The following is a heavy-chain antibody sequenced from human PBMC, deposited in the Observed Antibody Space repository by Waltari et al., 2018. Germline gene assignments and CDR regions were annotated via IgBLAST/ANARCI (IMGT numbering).Heavy chain of an antibody. CDR3: ARAGSSGLLGY. CDR1: GAPISSGDYY. D-gene: IGHD6-19*01. Sequence: QVQLQESGPGLVKPSQTLSITCTVSGAPISSGDYYWSWIRQPPGKGLEWIGYIYYSGSTYYNPSLKSRVTISVDTSKNQFSLKLSSVTAADTAVYYCARAGSSGLLGYWGQGTLVTVSS. J-gene: IGHJ4*02. CDR2: IYYSGST. V-gene: IGHV4-30-4*08.